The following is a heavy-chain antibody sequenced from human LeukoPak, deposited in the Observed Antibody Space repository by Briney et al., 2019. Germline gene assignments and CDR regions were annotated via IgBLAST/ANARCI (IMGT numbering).Heavy chain of an antibody. D-gene: IGHD2-2*03. V-gene: IGHV3-23*01. CDR2: ISRSGST. Sequence: GGSLRLSCAASGFTFSAYDMQWVRQAPGKGPEWVSGISRSGSTYYRDSVKGRFTISRDNYKNTLYLQMDSLRAEDTAVYYCAKGGYFAFDIWGQGTMVTVSS. J-gene: IGHJ3*02. CDR1: GFTFSAYD. CDR3: AKGGYFAFDI.